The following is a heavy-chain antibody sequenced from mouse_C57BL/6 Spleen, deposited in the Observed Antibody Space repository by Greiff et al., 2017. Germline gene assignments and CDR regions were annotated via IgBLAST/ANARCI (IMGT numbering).Heavy chain of an antibody. D-gene: IGHD2-12*01. CDR3: TRLRRTAFDD. Sequence: VQLQQSGAELVRPGASVTLSCKASGYTFTDYEMHWVKQTPVHGLEWIGAIDPETGGTAYNQKFKGKAILTADKSSSTAYMELRSLTSEDSAVYYCTRLRRTAFDDWGQGTTLTVSS. J-gene: IGHJ2*01. CDR2: IDPETGGT. V-gene: IGHV1-15*01. CDR1: GYTFTDYE.